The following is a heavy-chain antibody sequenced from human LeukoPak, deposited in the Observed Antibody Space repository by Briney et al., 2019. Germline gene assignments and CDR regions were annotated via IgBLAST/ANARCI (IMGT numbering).Heavy chain of an antibody. CDR1: GGSFSGYY. CDR3: AVTSYRYYYYGMDV. D-gene: IGHD3-16*02. J-gene: IGHJ6*02. V-gene: IGHV4-34*01. CDR2: INHSGST. Sequence: SETLSLTCAVYGGSFSGYYWSWIRQPPGKGLEWIGEINHSGSTNYNPSLKSRVTISVDTSKNQFSLKLSSVTAADTAVYYCAVTSYRYYYYGMDVWGQGTTVTASS.